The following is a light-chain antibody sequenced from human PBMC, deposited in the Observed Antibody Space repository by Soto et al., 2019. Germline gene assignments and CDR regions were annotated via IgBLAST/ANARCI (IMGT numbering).Light chain of an antibody. CDR1: QSISSW. V-gene: IGKV1-5*01. J-gene: IGKJ2*01. CDR3: TYT. Sequence: DIQMTQSPSTLSASVGDRVTITCRASQSISSWLAWYQQKPGKAPKLLIYDASSLESGVPSRFSGSGSGTEFTLTISSLQPDDFAPYYSTYTFGQGTKLEIK. CDR2: DAS.